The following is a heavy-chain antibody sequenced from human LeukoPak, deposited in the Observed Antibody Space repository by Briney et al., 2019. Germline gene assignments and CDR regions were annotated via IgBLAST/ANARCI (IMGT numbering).Heavy chain of an antibody. CDR3: ARDSHFCSGISCDLGWFDP. CDR1: GGSISSGLHY. Sequence: SETLSLTCTVSGGSISSGLHYWNWIRQPPGKGLEWIVYIYYRGSTDYNPSLKSRVTMSVDTSKNQFSLKLRSVTAADTAVYYCARDSHFCSGISCDLGWFDPWGQGTLVTVFS. J-gene: IGHJ5*02. V-gene: IGHV4-61*01. CDR2: IYYRGST. D-gene: IGHD2-2*01.